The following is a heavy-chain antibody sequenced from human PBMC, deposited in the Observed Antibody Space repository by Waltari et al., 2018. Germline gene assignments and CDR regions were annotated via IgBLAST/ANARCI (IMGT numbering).Heavy chain of an antibody. CDR1: GFTFSSYW. CDR2: INSDGSST. D-gene: IGHD6-13*01. Sequence: EVQLAESGGGLVQPGGSLRLSCAASGFTFSSYWMHWVRQAPGKGLVWVSCINSDGSSTTYADSVKGRFTISRDNAKNTLFLQMHSLRAEDTAVYYCARDTGYSSSWYPDYWGQGTLVAVSS. J-gene: IGHJ4*02. CDR3: ARDTGYSSSWYPDY. V-gene: IGHV3-74*01.